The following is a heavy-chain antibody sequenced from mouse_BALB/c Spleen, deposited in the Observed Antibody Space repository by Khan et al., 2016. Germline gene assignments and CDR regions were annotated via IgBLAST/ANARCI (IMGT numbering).Heavy chain of an antibody. CDR2: INPYTGGT. V-gene: IGHV1-18*01. D-gene: IGHD2-10*01. CDR3: ARSYNEPWFAH. J-gene: IGHJ3*01. CDR1: GYSFTGYT. Sequence: VQLQQPGPELVKPGASLKISCKASGYSFTGYTINWVKQSQGKNLEWIGLINPYTGGTIYNQKFKGKATLTVDKSSSTAYMELLSLTSEDSVVFYCARSYNEPWFAHWGQGTLVTVSA.